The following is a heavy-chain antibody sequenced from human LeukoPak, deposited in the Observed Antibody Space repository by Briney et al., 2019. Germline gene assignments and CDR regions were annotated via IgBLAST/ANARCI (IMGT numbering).Heavy chain of an antibody. CDR1: GFTFSSYA. V-gene: IGHV3-30*04. Sequence: GGSLRLSCAASGFTFSSYAMHWVRQAPGKGLEWVAVISYDGSNKYYADSVKGRFTISRDNSKNTLYLQMNSLRAEDTAVYYCARDRGGSYQGLFDYWGQGTLVTVSS. CDR2: ISYDGSNK. J-gene: IGHJ4*02. CDR3: ARDRGGSYQGLFDY. D-gene: IGHD1-26*01.